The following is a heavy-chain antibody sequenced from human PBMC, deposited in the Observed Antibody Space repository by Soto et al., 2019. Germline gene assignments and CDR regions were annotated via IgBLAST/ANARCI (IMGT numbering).Heavy chain of an antibody. Sequence: SVKVSCKASGGTFSSYAISWVRQAPGQGLEWMGGIIPIFGTANYAQKFQGRVTITADESTSTAYMELSSLRSEDTAVYYCARGYYGPAGAFDIWGQGTMVTVSS. D-gene: IGHD3-10*01. CDR3: ARGYYGPAGAFDI. J-gene: IGHJ3*02. CDR2: IIPIFGTA. CDR1: GGTFSSYA. V-gene: IGHV1-69*13.